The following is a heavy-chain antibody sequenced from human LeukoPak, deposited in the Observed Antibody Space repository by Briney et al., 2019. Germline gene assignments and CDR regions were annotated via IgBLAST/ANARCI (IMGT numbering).Heavy chain of an antibody. Sequence: GGSLRLSCAASGFTFSTYGMSWVRQAPGKGLEWVSAITTSGGSTYYADSVKGRFTISRDNSKNTLYLQMNSLRADDTAVYYCAKNSDISVYYSEGFDYWGQGTLATVSS. D-gene: IGHD3-22*01. CDR3: AKNSDISVYYSEGFDY. CDR2: ITTSGGST. V-gene: IGHV3-23*01. CDR1: GFTFSTYG. J-gene: IGHJ4*02.